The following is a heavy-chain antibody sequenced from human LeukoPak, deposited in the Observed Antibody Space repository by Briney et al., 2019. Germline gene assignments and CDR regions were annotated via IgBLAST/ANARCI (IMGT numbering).Heavy chain of an antibody. J-gene: IGHJ4*02. V-gene: IGHV1-2*06. CDR3: ARSGVEWELLS. CDR2: INPNSGGT. Sequence: ASMKVSCKASGYTFTGYYMHWERQAPGQGLEWMGRINPNSGGTNYAQKFQGRVTMTRDTSISTAYMELSRLRSDDTAVYYCARSGVEWELLSWGQGTLVTVSS. D-gene: IGHD1-26*01. CDR1: GYTFTGYY.